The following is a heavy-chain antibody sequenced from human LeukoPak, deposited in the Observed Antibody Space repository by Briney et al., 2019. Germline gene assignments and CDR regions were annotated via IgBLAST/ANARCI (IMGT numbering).Heavy chain of an antibody. CDR1: GYTFTSYD. D-gene: IGHD3-10*01. CDR2: MNPNSGNT. V-gene: IGHV1-8*01. Sequence: ASVKVSCKASGYTFTSYDINWVRQATGQGLEWMGWMNPNSGNTGYAQKFQGRVTMTRNTSISTAYMELSSLRSEDTAVYYCARDWGSMVRGVDSDNWFDPWGQGTLVTVSS. J-gene: IGHJ5*02. CDR3: ARDWGSMVRGVDSDNWFDP.